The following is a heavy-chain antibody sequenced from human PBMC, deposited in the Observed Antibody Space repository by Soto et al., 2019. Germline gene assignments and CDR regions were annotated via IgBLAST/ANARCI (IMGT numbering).Heavy chain of an antibody. CDR2: ISSDGNNK. CDR3: VKDLLQHTVTTCGS. Sequence: QVQLVESGGGVVQPGRSLRLSCAASGFTFDSYGIHWVRQAPGKGLEWVAVISSDGNNKYYADSVKGRFSIYRDNFNNILYLQMSSLRVEDTAVYYCVKDLLQHTVTTCGSWGQGTVVTVSS. D-gene: IGHD4-17*01. CDR1: GFTFDSYG. V-gene: IGHV3-30*18. J-gene: IGHJ5*02.